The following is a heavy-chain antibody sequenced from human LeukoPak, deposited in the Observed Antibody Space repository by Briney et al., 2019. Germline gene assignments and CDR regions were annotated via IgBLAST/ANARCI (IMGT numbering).Heavy chain of an antibody. V-gene: IGHV4-39*01. J-gene: IGHJ4*02. Sequence: SETLSLTCTVSGGSVSSTEFSWGWIRQPPGKGLQWVGNLYYSGSTSYHPSLNSRVTMSVDTSKNQFSLKMTSVTAADTAVYYCARLSKGRFFDYIFDYWGQGSLVTVSS. CDR3: ARLSKGRFFDYIFDY. CDR1: GGSVSSTEFS. D-gene: IGHD3-9*01. CDR2: LYYSGST.